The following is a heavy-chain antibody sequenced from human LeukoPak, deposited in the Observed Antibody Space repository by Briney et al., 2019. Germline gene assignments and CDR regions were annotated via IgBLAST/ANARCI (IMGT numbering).Heavy chain of an antibody. V-gene: IGHV3-23*01. CDR2: LTGDGNT. J-gene: IGHJ4*02. CDR1: GFTFTSYA. D-gene: IGHD1-20*01. CDR3: AKVKWKLIGYFDY. Sequence: PGGSLRLSCAASGFTFTSYAMSWVRQAPGKGLEWVSVLTGDGNTYYADSAKGRFTNSRDDSKNTLFLQMNSLRAEDTAVYFCAKVKWKLIGYFDYWGQGTLVTVSS.